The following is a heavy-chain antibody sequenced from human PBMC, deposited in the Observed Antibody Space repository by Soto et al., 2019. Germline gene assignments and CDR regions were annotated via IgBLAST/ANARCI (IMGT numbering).Heavy chain of an antibody. CDR2: ISGSDGKT. D-gene: IGHD3-16*02. CDR1: GFSFGSYA. V-gene: IGHV3-23*01. Sequence: SGGSLRLSCAASGFSFGSYALSWVRQAPGKGLEWVSTISGSDGKTFYADSVKGRFSISRDTSQNTLYLQMNSLRADDTAIYYCARWSYRGYWGQGTRVTVAS. CDR3: ARWSYRGY. J-gene: IGHJ4*02.